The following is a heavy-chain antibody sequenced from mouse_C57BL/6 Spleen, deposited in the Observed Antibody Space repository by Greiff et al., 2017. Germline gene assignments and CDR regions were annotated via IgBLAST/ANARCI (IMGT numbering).Heavy chain of an antibody. Sequence: VQLQQPGAELVMPGASVKLSCKASGYTFTSYWMHWVKQRPGQGLEWIGEIDPSDSYTNYNQKFKGKSTLTVDKSSSTAYMQLSSLTSEDSAVYYCARRRDYYGSSNFDYWGQGTTLTVSS. CDR1: GYTFTSYW. J-gene: IGHJ2*01. D-gene: IGHD1-1*01. V-gene: IGHV1-69*01. CDR3: ARRRDYYGSSNFDY. CDR2: IDPSDSYT.